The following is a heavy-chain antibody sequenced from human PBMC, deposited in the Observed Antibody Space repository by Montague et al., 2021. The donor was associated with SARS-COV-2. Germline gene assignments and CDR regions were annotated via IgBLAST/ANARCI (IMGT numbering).Heavy chain of an antibody. D-gene: IGHD5-24*01. CDR3: AGEDRWNWFDP. CDR2: ISYSGNT. V-gene: IGHV4-59*01. CDR1: GASIDSDY. J-gene: IGHJ5*02. Sequence: ETLSLTCTVSGASIDSDYWNWIRQPPGKGLEWIGYISYSGNTNYNPSLKSRVTISEDTSKNQFSLKLSSVTAADTAVYYCAGEDRWNWFDPWGQGTLVIVSS.